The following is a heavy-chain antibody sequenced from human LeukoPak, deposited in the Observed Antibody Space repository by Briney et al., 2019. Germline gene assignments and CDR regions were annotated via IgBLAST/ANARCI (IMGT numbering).Heavy chain of an antibody. D-gene: IGHD3-10*01. V-gene: IGHV5-51*01. CDR1: GYSFSNYW. J-gene: IGHJ4*02. Sequence: AGGSLKISCEVSGYSFSNYWIGWVRQMPGKGLEWMGIIYPADSDTKYSPSFQGQVTISADKSISTAYLQWRSLKASDSAMYYCARIDYGSGSSRDYWGQGTLVTVSS. CDR3: ARIDYGSGSSRDY. CDR2: IYPADSDT.